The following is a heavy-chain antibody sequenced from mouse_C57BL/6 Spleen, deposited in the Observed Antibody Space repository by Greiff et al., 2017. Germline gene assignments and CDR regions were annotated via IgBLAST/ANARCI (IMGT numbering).Heavy chain of an antibody. CDR2: INPSNGGT. J-gene: IGHJ2*01. D-gene: IGHD1-1*01. CDR3: ARWGYYGSSNY. CDR1: GYTFTSYW. Sequence: QVHVKQPGTELVKPGASVKLSCKASGYTFTSYWMHWVKQRPGQGLEWIGNINPSNGGTNYNEKFKSKATLTVDKSSSTAYMQLSSLTSEDSAVYYCARWGYYGSSNYWGQGTTLTVSS. V-gene: IGHV1-53*01.